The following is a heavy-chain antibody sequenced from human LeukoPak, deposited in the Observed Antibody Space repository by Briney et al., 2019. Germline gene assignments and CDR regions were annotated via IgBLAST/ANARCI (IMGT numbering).Heavy chain of an antibody. CDR3: ARDKKGASCYDY. D-gene: IGHD2-2*01. CDR1: GGSISSYY. Sequence: SETLSLTCTVSGGSISSYYWSWIRQPPGKGLEWIGYIYYSGSTNYNHSLKSRVTISVDTSKNQFSLKLRSVTAADTAVYYCARDKKGASCYDYWGQGTLVTVSS. V-gene: IGHV4-59*01. J-gene: IGHJ4*02. CDR2: IYYSGST.